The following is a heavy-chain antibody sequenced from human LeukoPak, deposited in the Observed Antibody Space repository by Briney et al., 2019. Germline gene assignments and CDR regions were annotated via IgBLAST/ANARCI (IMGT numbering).Heavy chain of an antibody. CDR2: ICGVGGST. D-gene: IGHD6-19*01. CDR1: GFTFDDYA. CDR3: AKLSSSGWSYYYYYMDV. V-gene: IGHV3-43*02. Sequence: GGALRLSCAASGFTFDDYAMHWVRQAPGKGLAGVSLICGVGGSTYYADSVKGRFTISRDNSKNSLYLQMNSLRTEDTALYYCAKLSSSGWSYYYYYMDVWGKGTTVTVSS. J-gene: IGHJ6*03.